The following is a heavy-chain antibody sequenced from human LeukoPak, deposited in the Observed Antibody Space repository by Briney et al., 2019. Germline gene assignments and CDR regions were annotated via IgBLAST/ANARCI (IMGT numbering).Heavy chain of an antibody. V-gene: IGHV3-53*01. J-gene: IGHJ4*02. CDR3: ARVGASYDFWSGYYRAYYFDY. CDR1: GFTVSSNY. Sequence: PGGSLRLSCAASGFTVSSNYMSWVRQAPGKGLEWVSVIYSGGSTYYADSVKGRFTISRDNSKNTLYLQMNSLRAEDTAVYYCARVGASYDFWSGYYRAYYFDYWGQGTLVTVSS. D-gene: IGHD3-3*01. CDR2: IYSGGST.